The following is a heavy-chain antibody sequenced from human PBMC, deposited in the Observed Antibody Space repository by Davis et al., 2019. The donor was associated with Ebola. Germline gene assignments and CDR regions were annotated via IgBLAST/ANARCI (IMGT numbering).Heavy chain of an antibody. J-gene: IGHJ4*02. V-gene: IGHV3-23*01. CDR3: AKDRQQLAVDY. D-gene: IGHD6-13*01. CDR2: ISGSGGST. Sequence: GESLKISCAASGFTVSSNYMSWVRQAPGKGLEWASAISGSGGSTYYADSVKGRFTISRDNSKNTLYLQMNSLRAEDTAVYYCAKDRQQLAVDYWGQGTLVTVSS. CDR1: GFTVSSNY.